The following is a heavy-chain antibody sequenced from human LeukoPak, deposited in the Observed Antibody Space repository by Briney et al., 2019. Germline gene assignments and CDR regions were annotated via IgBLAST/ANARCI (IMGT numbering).Heavy chain of an antibody. CDR3: ARAGDDSSGYLDY. CDR1: GFTFTSYN. Sequence: GGSLRLSCAASGFTFTSYNMNWVRQAPGGGLEWVSSITSSSSYIYYADSVKGRFTISRDNAKNSLYLQMNSLRAEDTAVYYCARAGDDSSGYLDYWGQGTLVTVSS. CDR2: ITSSSSYI. J-gene: IGHJ4*02. D-gene: IGHD3-22*01. V-gene: IGHV3-21*01.